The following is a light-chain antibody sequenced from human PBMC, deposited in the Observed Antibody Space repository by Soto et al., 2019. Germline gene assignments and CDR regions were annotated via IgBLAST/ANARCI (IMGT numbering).Light chain of an antibody. Sequence: ALTQPASVSGSPGQSVTIPCTGTNSDIGDYNYVSWYQQLPGKAPKLLIYEVYNRPAGVSHRFSGSKSGNTASLTISGLQTEDDGDYYCSSYSSSSTLYVFGTGTKLTVL. CDR3: SSYSSSSTLYV. CDR2: EVY. CDR1: NSDIGDYNY. V-gene: IGLV2-14*01. J-gene: IGLJ1*01.